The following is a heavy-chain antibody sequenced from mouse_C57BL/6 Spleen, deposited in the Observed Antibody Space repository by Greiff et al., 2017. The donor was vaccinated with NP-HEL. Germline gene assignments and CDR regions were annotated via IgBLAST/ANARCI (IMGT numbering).Heavy chain of an antibody. J-gene: IGHJ3*01. CDR2: IYPGSGNT. CDR3: ALYDPAWCAY. D-gene: IGHD2-3*01. V-gene: IGHV1-76*01. CDR1: GYTFTDYY. Sequence: VQLQQSGAELVRPGASVKLSCKASGYTFTDYYINWVKQRPGQGLEWIARIYPGSGNTYYNEKFKGKATLTAEKSSSTAYMQLSSLTSEDSAVYFCALYDPAWCAYWGQGTLVTVSA.